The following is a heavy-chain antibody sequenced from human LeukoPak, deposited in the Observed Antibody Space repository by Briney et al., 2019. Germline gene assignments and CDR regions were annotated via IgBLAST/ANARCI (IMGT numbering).Heavy chain of an antibody. Sequence: PSETLSLTCTVPGGSISSSSYYWGWIRQPPGKGLEWIGGIYYSGSTYYNPSLKSRVTISVDTSKNQFSLKLSSVTAADTAVYYCARHVFYGSGSYYYYYYYMDVWGKGTTVTISS. CDR3: ARHVFYGSGSYYYYYYYMDV. CDR1: GGSISSSSYY. D-gene: IGHD3-10*01. V-gene: IGHV4-39*01. CDR2: IYYSGST. J-gene: IGHJ6*03.